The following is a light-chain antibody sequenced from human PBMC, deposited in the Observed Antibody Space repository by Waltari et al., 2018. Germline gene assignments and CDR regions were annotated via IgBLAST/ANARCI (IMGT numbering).Light chain of an antibody. J-gene: IGKJ1*01. V-gene: IGKV3-20*01. CDR3: QQYGSSPRT. CDR2: GAS. Sequence: EIVLTQSPGTLSLSPGERATLSCRARQSVSSSYLAWYQPKPGQAPRLLIYGASRRAPGIPDSFSRSGCGTVFTLTISRLEPEDFAVYYCQQYGSSPRTFGQGTKVEIK. CDR1: QSVSSSY.